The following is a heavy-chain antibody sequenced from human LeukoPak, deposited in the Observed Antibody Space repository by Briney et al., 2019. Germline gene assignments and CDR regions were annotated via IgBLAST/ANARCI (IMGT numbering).Heavy chain of an antibody. V-gene: IGHV3-30*03. CDR2: ISYDGSSK. CDR3: ARMFVSYAMDV. CDR1: GFTFGSYG. D-gene: IGHD3-10*02. J-gene: IGHJ6*02. Sequence: GGSLRLSCAASGFTFGSYGMHWVRQAPGKGLEWAALISYDGSSKYYADSVKGRFTISRDNSKSTLNLQMNSLRAGDTAVYYCARMFVSYAMDVWGEGITVTVS.